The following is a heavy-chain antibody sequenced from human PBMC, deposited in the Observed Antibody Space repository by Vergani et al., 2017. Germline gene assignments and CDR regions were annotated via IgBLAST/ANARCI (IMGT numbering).Heavy chain of an antibody. D-gene: IGHD3-22*01. CDR3: ARFRLPYYYDSSGYSPLYYYYYMDV. CDR2: IYYSGST. CDR1: GGSISSGGYY. Sequence: QVQLQESGPGLVKPSQTLSLTCTVSGGSISSGGYYWSWIRQHPGKGLEWIGYIYYSGSTYYNPSLKSRVTISVDTSKNQFSLKLSSVTAADTAVYYCARFRLPYYYDSSGYSPLYYYYYMDVWGKGP. J-gene: IGHJ6*03. V-gene: IGHV4-31*03.